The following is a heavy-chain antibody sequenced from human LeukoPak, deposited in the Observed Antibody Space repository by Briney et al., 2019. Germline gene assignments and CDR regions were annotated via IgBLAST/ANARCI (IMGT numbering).Heavy chain of an antibody. CDR2: INPNSGGT. Sequence: ASVKVSCKASGYTFTGYYMHWVRQAPGQGLEWMGWINPNSGGTNYAQKFQGRVTMTRDTSISTAYMELSRLRSDDTAVYYCARVRGASIAARNNYYYYMDVWGKGTTVTVSS. CDR3: ARVRGASIAARNNYYYYMDV. J-gene: IGHJ6*03. CDR1: GYTFTGYY. D-gene: IGHD6-6*01. V-gene: IGHV1-2*02.